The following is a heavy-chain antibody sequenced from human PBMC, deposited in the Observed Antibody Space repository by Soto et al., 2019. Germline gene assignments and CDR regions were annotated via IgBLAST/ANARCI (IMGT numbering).Heavy chain of an antibody. Sequence: PGESLKISCTGSGYNFDTYWIVWVRQMPGKGLEWLGIIYPANSDTRYSPSSQGQVTISVDKSINTAYLQWSSLKASDTAMYYCARPTQCRLLGAEGDYCHMDVWGEGTTVTVSS. D-gene: IGHD6-19*01. CDR1: GYNFDTYW. V-gene: IGHV5-51*01. CDR2: IYPANSDT. J-gene: IGHJ6*03. CDR3: ARPTQCRLLGAEGDYCHMDV.